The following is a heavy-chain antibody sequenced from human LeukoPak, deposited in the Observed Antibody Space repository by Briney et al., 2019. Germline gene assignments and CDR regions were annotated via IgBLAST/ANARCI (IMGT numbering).Heavy chain of an antibody. CDR1: GASINSGGYY. CDR2: IYYSGST. V-gene: IGHV4-31*03. J-gene: IGHJ4*02. Sequence: SETLSLTCTVSGASINSGGYYWSWIRQHPGKGLEWIGHIYYSGSTYCNPSLRSRATISIDTSTNQFSLKLNSLTAADTAVYYCARVAYGGNISLDYWRQGTLVTVSS. CDR3: ARVAYGGNISLDY. D-gene: IGHD4-23*01.